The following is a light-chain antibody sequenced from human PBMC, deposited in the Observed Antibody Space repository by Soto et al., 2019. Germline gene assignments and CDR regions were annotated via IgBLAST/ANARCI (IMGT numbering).Light chain of an antibody. CDR3: QQRSNWPPT. CDR1: QSVSSY. J-gene: IGKJ4*01. Sequence: EILLTQSPSTLSLSPGERATLSCRASQSVSSYLAWYQQKPGQAPRLLIYDASNRATGIPARFSGSGSGTDFTLSISSLESEDFEVYYCQQRSNWPPTFGGGTKVDIK. V-gene: IGKV3-11*01. CDR2: DAS.